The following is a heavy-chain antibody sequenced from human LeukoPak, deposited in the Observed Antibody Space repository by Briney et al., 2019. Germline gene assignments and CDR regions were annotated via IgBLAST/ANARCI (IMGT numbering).Heavy chain of an antibody. CDR2: IQYSGST. CDR1: GDSVSGISFY. CDR3: ARYYYTSGYWSTPHFDY. D-gene: IGHD3-22*01. V-gene: IGHV4-61*01. J-gene: IGHJ4*02. Sequence: SETLPLTCTVSGDSVSGISFYWRWIRQPPGKGLQYIGYIQYSGSTNYNPSLKSQFTISVDTSKNQFSLKLSSVTAADTAVYYCARYYYTSGYWSTPHFDYWGQGTLVTVSS.